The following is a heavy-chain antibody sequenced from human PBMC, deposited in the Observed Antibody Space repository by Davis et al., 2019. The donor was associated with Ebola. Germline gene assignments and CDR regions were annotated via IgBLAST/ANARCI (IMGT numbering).Heavy chain of an antibody. CDR3: AKGFVRGTIDY. Sequence: GESLRLSCAASGFTVSSNYMSWVRQAPGKGLEWVSVISSGGSTYYADSVKGRFTISRHNSKNTLYLQMNSLRAEDTAVYYCAKGFVRGTIDYWGQGTLVTVSS. J-gene: IGHJ4*02. CDR2: ISSGGST. V-gene: IGHV3-53*04. D-gene: IGHD3-10*01. CDR1: GFTVSSNY.